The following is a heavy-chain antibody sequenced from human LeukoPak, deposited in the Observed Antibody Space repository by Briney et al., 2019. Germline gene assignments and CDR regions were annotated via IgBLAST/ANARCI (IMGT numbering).Heavy chain of an antibody. CDR3: ARVPTVTFFDY. D-gene: IGHD4-17*01. J-gene: IGHJ4*02. CDR1: GGSSSSSSFY. V-gene: IGHV4-39*01. Sequence: SETLSLTCTVSGGSSSSSSFYWGWIRQPPGKGLEWIGIIYYSVSTYYNPSLKSRVTISVDTSKNQFSLRLSSVTAADTAVYYCARVPTVTFFDYWGQGTLVTVSS. CDR2: IYYSVST.